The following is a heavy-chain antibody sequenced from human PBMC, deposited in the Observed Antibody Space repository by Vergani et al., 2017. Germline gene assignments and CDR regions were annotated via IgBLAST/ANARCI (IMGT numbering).Heavy chain of an antibody. CDR3: ARIDGN. CDR2: IWYDGSNK. J-gene: IGHJ4*02. Sequence: QVQLVESGGGVVQPGRSLRLSCAASGFTFSSYGMHWVRQAPGKGLEWVAVIWYDGSNKYYADSVKGRFTISRDNAKNSLYLQMNSLRAEDTALYHCARIDGNWGQGTLVTVSS. CDR1: GFTFSSYG. V-gene: IGHV3-33*01.